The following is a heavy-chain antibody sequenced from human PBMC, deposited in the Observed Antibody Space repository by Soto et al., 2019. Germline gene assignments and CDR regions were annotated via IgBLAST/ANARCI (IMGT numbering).Heavy chain of an antibody. J-gene: IGHJ4*02. CDR1: GLSFRNYW. V-gene: IGHV3-74*01. Sequence: EMQLVESGGGLVQPGGSLRLSLLASGLSFRNYWVNWVRQAPGKGLEWVSRINTDGTYTNNADPVKGRFTISRDNAKNTLYLQMNSLRVEDTAVYFCAGFGYDWNGWDWGPGTLVTVSS. D-gene: IGHD1-20*01. CDR2: INTDGTYT. CDR3: AGFGYDWNGWD.